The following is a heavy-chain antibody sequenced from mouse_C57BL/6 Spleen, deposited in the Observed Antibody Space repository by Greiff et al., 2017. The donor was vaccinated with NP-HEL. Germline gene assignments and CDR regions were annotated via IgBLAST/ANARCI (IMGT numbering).Heavy chain of an antibody. J-gene: IGHJ2*01. CDR1: GYSFTSYY. CDR2: IYPGSGNT. D-gene: IGHD2-3*01. CDR3: AREDYDGHYENY. V-gene: IGHV1-66*01. Sequence: QVQLQQSGPELVKPGASVKISCKASGYSFTSYYIHWVKQRPGQGLEWIGWIYPGSGNTKYNEKFKGKATLTADTSSSTAYMQLSSLTSEDSAVYYCAREDYDGHYENYWGQGTTLTVSS.